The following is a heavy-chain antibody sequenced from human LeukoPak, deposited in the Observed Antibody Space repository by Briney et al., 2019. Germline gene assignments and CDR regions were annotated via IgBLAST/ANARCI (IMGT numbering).Heavy chain of an antibody. CDR1: GGSISSRSYN. D-gene: IGHD3-22*01. Sequence: SETLSLTCTVSGGSISSRSYNWGWIRQPPGKGLEWIGSIYYSGSSYYNPSLKSRVTISVDTSKNQFSLKLSSVTAADTAVYYCARVTYDSSGYNLDYWGQGTLVTVSS. CDR2: IYYSGSS. J-gene: IGHJ4*02. CDR3: ARVTYDSSGYNLDY. V-gene: IGHV4-39*07.